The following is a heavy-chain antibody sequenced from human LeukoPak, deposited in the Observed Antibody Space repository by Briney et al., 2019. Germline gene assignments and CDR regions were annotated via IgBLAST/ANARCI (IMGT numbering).Heavy chain of an antibody. CDR1: GFTFSDYY. CDR2: IYSGGST. CDR3: ATSFGVVNPFDY. D-gene: IGHD3-3*01. V-gene: IGHV3-66*01. Sequence: GGSLRLSCAASGFTFSDYYMSWVRQAPGKGLEWVSVIYSGGSTYYADSVKGRFTISRDNSKNTLYLQMNSLRAEDTAVYYCATSFGVVNPFDYWGQGTLVTVSS. J-gene: IGHJ4*02.